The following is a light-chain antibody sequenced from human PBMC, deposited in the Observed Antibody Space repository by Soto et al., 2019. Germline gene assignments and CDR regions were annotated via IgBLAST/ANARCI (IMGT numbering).Light chain of an antibody. CDR3: QQYGSSPYT. CDR1: QSVSSSY. Sequence: EIVLTQSPGTLSLSPGERATLSCRASQSVSSSYLAWYQRKPGQAPRLLIYGASSRATGIPDRFSGSGSGTDFILTISRLEPEDFAVYYCQQYGSSPYTFGQGTKLEIK. CDR2: GAS. V-gene: IGKV3-20*01. J-gene: IGKJ2*01.